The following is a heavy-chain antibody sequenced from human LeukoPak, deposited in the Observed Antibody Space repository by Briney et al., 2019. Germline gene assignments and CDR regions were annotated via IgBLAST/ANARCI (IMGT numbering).Heavy chain of an antibody. Sequence: GGSLGLSCAASGFTFTSYAMNWVRQAPGKGLEWVSFISASGSSTHYADSVKGRFTISRDNSNNTLYLQINSLRAEDTAAYYCAKGAQYDFWSGYTLEYFDVWGKGTLVTVSS. CDR1: GFTFTSYA. D-gene: IGHD3-3*01. CDR3: AKGAQYDFWSGYTLEYFDV. CDR2: ISASGSST. V-gene: IGHV3-23*01. J-gene: IGHJ4*02.